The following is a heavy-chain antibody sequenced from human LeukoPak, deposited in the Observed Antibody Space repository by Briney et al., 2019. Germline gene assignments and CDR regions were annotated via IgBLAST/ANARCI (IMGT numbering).Heavy chain of an antibody. D-gene: IGHD1-26*01. V-gene: IGHV4-39*02. Sequence: PSETLSLTCTVSGGSISSSSYYWGWIRQPPGKGLEWIGSIYYSGSTYYNPSLKSRVTISVDTSKNHFSLKLSSVTAADTAVYYCAREKQSGGTPFDYWGQGSLVTVSS. J-gene: IGHJ4*02. CDR3: AREKQSGGTPFDY. CDR2: IYYSGST. CDR1: GGSISSSSYY.